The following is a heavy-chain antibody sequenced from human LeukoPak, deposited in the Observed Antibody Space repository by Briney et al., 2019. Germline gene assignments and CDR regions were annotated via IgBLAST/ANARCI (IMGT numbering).Heavy chain of an antibody. CDR1: GYTFTGYY. J-gene: IGHJ5*02. CDR3: ARDVAFYGSSWHNWFDP. CDR2: INPNSGGT. Sequence: ASVKVSCKASGYTFTGYYMHWVRQAPGQGLGWMGWINPNSGGTNYAQKFQGRVTMTRDTSISTAYMELSRLRSDDTAVYYCARDVAFYGSSWHNWFDPWGQGTLVTVSS. V-gene: IGHV1-2*02. D-gene: IGHD6-13*01.